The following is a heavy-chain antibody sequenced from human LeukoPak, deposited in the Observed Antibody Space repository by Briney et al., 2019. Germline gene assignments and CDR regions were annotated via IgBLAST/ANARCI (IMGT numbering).Heavy chain of an antibody. Sequence: SETLSLTCTVSGGSIRSYYWSWIRQPAGKGLEWIGRIYTSGSTNYNPSLKSRVTISVDTSKNQFSLKLSSVTAADTAVYYCARDERGSRYFDLWGRGTLVTVSS. CDR3: ARDERGSRYFDL. D-gene: IGHD3-10*01. J-gene: IGHJ2*01. CDR2: IYTSGST. V-gene: IGHV4-4*07. CDR1: GGSIRSYY.